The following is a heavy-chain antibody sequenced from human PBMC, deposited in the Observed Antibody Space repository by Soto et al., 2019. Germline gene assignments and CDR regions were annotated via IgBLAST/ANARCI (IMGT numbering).Heavy chain of an antibody. CDR1: GGTFSSYA. V-gene: IGHV1-69*13. CDR3: AKGRTPVDYYDSSGPGRDVYYYYGMDV. D-gene: IGHD3-22*01. J-gene: IGHJ6*02. Sequence: SVKVSCKTSGGTFSSYAISWVRQAPGQGLEWMGGIIPIFGTANYAQKFQGRVTITADESTRTAYMELSSLRSEDTAVYYCAKGRTPVDYYDSSGPGRDVYYYYGMDVWGQGTTVTVSS. CDR2: IIPIFGTA.